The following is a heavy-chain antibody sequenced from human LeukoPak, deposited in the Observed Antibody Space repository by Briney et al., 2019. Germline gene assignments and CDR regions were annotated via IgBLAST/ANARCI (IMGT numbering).Heavy chain of an antibody. CDR2: IYTSGST. J-gene: IGHJ4*02. V-gene: IGHV4-4*07. Sequence: PSETLSLTCTVSGGSISSYYWSWIRQPAGKGLEWIGRIYTSGSTNYNPSLKSRVTMSVDTSKNQFSLKLSSVTAADTAVYYCARGNILCSGGSCSTNIDYWGQGTLVTVPS. CDR1: GGSISSYY. D-gene: IGHD2-15*01. CDR3: ARGNILCSGGSCSTNIDY.